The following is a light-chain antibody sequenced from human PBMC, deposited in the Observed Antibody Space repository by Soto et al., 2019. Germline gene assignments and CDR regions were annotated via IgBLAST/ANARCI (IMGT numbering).Light chain of an antibody. CDR2: GAS. Sequence: DIQMTQSPSSLSASVGDRVTIPCRASQTISTYLNWYQQRPGKAPKLLIYGASSLQSGVPSRFSGSGSETDFTLTISSLQPEDFATYYCQQSYSIPLTFGGGTKVDVK. V-gene: IGKV1-39*01. CDR3: QQSYSIPLT. J-gene: IGKJ4*01. CDR1: QTISTY.